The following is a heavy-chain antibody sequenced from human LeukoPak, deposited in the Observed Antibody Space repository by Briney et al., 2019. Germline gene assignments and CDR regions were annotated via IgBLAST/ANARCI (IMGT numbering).Heavy chain of an antibody. Sequence: GGSLRLSCAASGFSFSSHAVSWVRQAPGKGLEWVSGISASGGSTYYADSVKGRFTISRDNSKNTLYLQMNSLRAEDTAVYYCARAPRNYYGSEFDPWGQGTLVTVSS. D-gene: IGHD3-10*01. CDR2: ISASGGST. J-gene: IGHJ5*02. CDR3: ARAPRNYYGSEFDP. CDR1: GFSFSSHA. V-gene: IGHV3-23*01.